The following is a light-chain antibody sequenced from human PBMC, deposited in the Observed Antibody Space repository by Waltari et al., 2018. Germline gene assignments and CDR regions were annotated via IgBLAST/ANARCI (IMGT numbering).Light chain of an antibody. Sequence: QSALTQPAAISGSPGQSTTMSCTGTSSDIGIYHYVSWYQHHPGEAPKLIIFDVTKRPSGISDRFSGSKSGNTASLTISGLQTEDEGHYYCSSHTTTSTLVFGGGTKLTVL. J-gene: IGLJ2*01. CDR3: SSHTTTSTLV. CDR1: SSDIGIYHY. V-gene: IGLV2-14*03. CDR2: DVT.